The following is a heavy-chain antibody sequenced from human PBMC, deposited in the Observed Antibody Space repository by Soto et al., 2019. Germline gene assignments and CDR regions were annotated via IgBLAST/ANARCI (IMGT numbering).Heavy chain of an antibody. D-gene: IGHD3-22*01. CDR1: GRSISTDS. CDR3: ASLWTYYYDSSGYSWEAFDI. V-gene: IGHV4-59*01. CDR2: IYYRGST. J-gene: IGHJ3*02. Sequence: SETLSLTCTVSGRSISTDSWSWIRQPPGRGEEWSGYIYYRGSTNYNPSIKSRVTISVDTSKNQFSLKMSSVTAADTAVYYCASLWTYYYDSSGYSWEAFDIWGQGTMVTVSS.